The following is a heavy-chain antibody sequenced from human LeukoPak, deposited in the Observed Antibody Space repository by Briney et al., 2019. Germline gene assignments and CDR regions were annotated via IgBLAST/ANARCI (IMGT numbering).Heavy chain of an antibody. Sequence: ASVKVSCKASRYTFSDYYIHWVRQAPGQGLEWMGCINPTTGGTRYAQKFQGRVTMTRDTSSSTAYMELRSLTSDDTAVYYCAREGREGTWKYFDYWGQGTLVTVSS. V-gene: IGHV1-2*02. CDR3: AREGREGTWKYFDY. CDR1: RYTFSDYY. D-gene: IGHD1-1*01. CDR2: INPTTGGT. J-gene: IGHJ4*02.